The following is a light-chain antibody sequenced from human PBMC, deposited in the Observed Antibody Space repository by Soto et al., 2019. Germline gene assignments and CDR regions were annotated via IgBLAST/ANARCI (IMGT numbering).Light chain of an antibody. CDR1: QSVSSK. Sequence: EMVMTQSPAIRSVSPGEGATLSCRASQSVSSKLAWYQQKPGQAPRLLIYGASNRATGVPARFSGSGSGTDFTLTISSLEPEDFAVYYCQQRSNWPFAFGQGTKVDIK. CDR2: GAS. V-gene: IGKV3-11*01. CDR3: QQRSNWPFA. J-gene: IGKJ1*01.